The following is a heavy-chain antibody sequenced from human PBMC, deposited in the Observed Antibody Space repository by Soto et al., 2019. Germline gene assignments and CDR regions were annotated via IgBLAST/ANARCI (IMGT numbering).Heavy chain of an antibody. CDR3: AVRGGAIPYYYYYGMDV. Sequence: QVQLVQSGAEVKKPGSSVKVSCMASGGTFSSYAISWVRQAPGQGLEWMGGIIPIFGTANYAQKFQGRVTITADESTSTAYMELSSLRPEDTAVYYCAVRGGAIPYYYYYGMDVWGQGTTVTVSS. J-gene: IGHJ6*02. CDR2: IIPIFGTA. V-gene: IGHV1-69*01. D-gene: IGHD3-16*02. CDR1: GGTFSSYA.